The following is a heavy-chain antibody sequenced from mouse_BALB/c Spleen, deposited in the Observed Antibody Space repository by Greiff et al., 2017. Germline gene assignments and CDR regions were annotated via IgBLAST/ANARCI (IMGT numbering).Heavy chain of an antibody. CDR1: GFTFSSYA. D-gene: IGHD2-1*01. Sequence: EVMLVESGGGLVKPGGSLKLSCAASGFTFSSYAMSWVRQTPEKRLEWVASISSGGSTYYPDSVKGRFTISRDNARNILYLQMSSLRSEDTAMYYCARGGGNYPYFDYWGQGTTLTVSS. V-gene: IGHV5-6-5*01. CDR3: ARGGGNYPYFDY. CDR2: ISSGGST. J-gene: IGHJ2*01.